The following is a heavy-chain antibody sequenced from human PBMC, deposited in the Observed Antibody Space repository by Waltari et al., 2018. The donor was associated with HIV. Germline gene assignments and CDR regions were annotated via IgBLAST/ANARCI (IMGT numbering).Heavy chain of an antibody. D-gene: IGHD3-22*01. CDR3: VRVGGYSSPLGF. CDR2: INGDGSTT. Sequence: EVQLVESGGGLVQPGESLRLSCAASGFAFTTYWMHWVRQAPGKGLVWVSRINGDGSTTDYADSVKVRFTIARDNANDTLYLQMNNLGVEDTGLYYCVRVGGYSSPLGFWGRGTLVTVSS. V-gene: IGHV3-74*01. J-gene: IGHJ4*02. CDR1: GFAFTTYW.